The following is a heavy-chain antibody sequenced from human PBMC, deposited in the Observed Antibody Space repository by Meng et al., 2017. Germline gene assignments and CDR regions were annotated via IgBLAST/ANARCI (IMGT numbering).Heavy chain of an antibody. CDR3: ARESRAYGFDH. CDR2: NSAYNGNT. Sequence: QVQVRESGAESEKLGAPGNVSCNASGYTFTSWRIIWLRQAPGLGLDWMGSNSAYNGNTNYAQRLQARVTITTDTATSTAYIALTSLRSDVTAFYYCARESRAYGFDHWGQGTLVTVSS. V-gene: IGHV1-18*01. CDR1: GYTFTSWR. J-gene: IGHJ5*02. D-gene: IGHD6-25*01.